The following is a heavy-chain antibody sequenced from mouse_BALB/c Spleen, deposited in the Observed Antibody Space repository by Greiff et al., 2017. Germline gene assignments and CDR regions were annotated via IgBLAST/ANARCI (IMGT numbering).Heavy chain of an antibody. CDR2: IWSGGRT. CDR1: GFSLTRYG. V-gene: IGHV2-4-1*01. CDR3: ARSANYCNPYAMDY. J-gene: IGHJ4*01. D-gene: IGHD2-1*01. Sequence: VQLQQSGPGLVQPSQSLSITCTVSGFSLTRYGVHWVRQSRGMGLEWLGVIWSGGRTDYNTDFIARLSISNDNSKSQVFFNMNSLQADDTAIYFCARSANYCNPYAMDYWGQGTSVTVSS.